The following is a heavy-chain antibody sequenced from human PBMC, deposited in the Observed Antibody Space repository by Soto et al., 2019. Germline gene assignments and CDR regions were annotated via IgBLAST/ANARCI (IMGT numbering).Heavy chain of an antibody. D-gene: IGHD2-21*02. V-gene: IGHV3-48*02. Sequence: VESGGGLVYPGGSLRLSCVASGFSFSDHSINWVRQAPGKGLQWISYISSNSDTTYYADSVKGRFTVSRDNAKHALFLQMNSLRDDDTVTYYCARLPKGSLVTAWGQGARVSFSS. CDR3: ARLPKGSLVTA. CDR1: GFSFSDHS. CDR2: ISSNSDTT. J-gene: IGHJ4*02.